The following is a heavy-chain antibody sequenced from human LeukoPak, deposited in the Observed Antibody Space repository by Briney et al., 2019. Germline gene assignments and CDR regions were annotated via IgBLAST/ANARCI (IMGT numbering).Heavy chain of an antibody. CDR1: GGSISSSDYY. J-gene: IGHJ4*02. CDR3: AREARFALPVVGSGDY. V-gene: IGHV4-39*07. CDR2: MFDNRAT. D-gene: IGHD6-19*01. Sequence: SETLSLTCSVSGGSISSSDYYWGWIPQPPGQGLEWIGTMFDNRATKSNPFLSSRVTMSIDTSKNQFSLKLRSVTAADTGVYYCAREARFALPVVGSGDYWGQGTLVTVSS.